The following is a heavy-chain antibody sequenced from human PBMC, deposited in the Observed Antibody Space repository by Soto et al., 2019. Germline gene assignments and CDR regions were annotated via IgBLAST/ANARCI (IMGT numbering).Heavy chain of an antibody. Sequence: GASVKVSCKASGYTFTSYGSSWGREAPGQGLEGMGGISADNGNTNYAQKLQGRVTMTTDTSTSTAYMELRSPRSDDTAVSYCARDTGSYDFWRGYYFPLDYYYYYMDVWGKATTVTVSS. CDR1: GYTFTSYG. V-gene: IGHV1-18*01. D-gene: IGHD3-3*01. CDR2: ISADNGNT. CDR3: ARDTGSYDFWRGYYFPLDYYYYYMDV. J-gene: IGHJ6*03.